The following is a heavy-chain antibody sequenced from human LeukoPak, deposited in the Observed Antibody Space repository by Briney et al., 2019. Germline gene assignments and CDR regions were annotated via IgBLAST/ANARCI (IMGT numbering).Heavy chain of an antibody. CDR3: ARVDYYDSSGPFDY. V-gene: IGHV4-34*01. J-gene: IGHJ4*02. D-gene: IGHD3-22*01. CDR2: INHSGST. CDR1: GGSFRGYY. Sequence: SETLSLTCAVYGGSFRGYYWSWIRQPPGKGLEWIGEINHSGSTNYNPSLKSRVTISVDTSKNQFSLKLSSVTAADTAVYYCARVDYYDSSGPFDYWGQGTLVTVSS.